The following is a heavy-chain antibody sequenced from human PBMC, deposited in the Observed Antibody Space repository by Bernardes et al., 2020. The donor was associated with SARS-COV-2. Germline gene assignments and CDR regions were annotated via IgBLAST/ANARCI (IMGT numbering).Heavy chain of an antibody. V-gene: IGHV4-59*01. CDR2: IYNNGDA. J-gene: IGHJ6*02. CDR1: GRSISNYY. D-gene: IGHD2-2*01. Sequence: SETLSLTCTVSGRSISNYYWTWIRQPPGKGLEWIGSIYNNGDAHYNRSFKSRVTIPGDTPTRQVSLKLRSVTAADTAMYHCARVAHQGHCSTSTRYGSWGDYFYGMDVWGQGTTVTVSS. CDR3: ARVAHQGHCSTSTRYGSWGDYFYGMDV.